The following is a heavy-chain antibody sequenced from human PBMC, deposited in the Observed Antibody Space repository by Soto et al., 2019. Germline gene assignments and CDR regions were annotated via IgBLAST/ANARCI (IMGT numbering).Heavy chain of an antibody. J-gene: IGHJ2*01. Sequence: EVQLVESGGGVVRPGGSLRLSCAASGFTFDDYGMSWVRQAPGKGLEWVSGINWNGGNTGYADSVKGRFTICRDNAKNSLYLQMNSLRAEDTALYRCASGTGIAVAVDWYFDLWGRVTLVTVSP. V-gene: IGHV3-20*01. CDR3: ASGTGIAVAVDWYFDL. D-gene: IGHD6-19*01. CDR2: INWNGGNT. CDR1: GFTFDDYG.